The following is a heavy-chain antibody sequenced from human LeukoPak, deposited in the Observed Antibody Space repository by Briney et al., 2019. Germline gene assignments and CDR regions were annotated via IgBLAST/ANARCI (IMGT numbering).Heavy chain of an antibody. CDR1: GFTFSSYA. D-gene: IGHD6-19*01. Sequence: GGSLRLSRAASGFTFSSYAMSWVRQAPGRGLEWVSVISASDAIYYPDSVKGRFTISRDNSKNTLYLQMNSLRVEDTAVYYCAKESGYSSGYFDYWGQGSLVTVSS. V-gene: IGHV3-23*01. CDR3: AKESGYSSGYFDY. CDR2: ISASDAI. J-gene: IGHJ4*02.